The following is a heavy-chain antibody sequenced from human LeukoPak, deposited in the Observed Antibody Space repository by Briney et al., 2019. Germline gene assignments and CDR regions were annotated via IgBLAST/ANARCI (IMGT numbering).Heavy chain of an antibody. CDR1: GFTVSRNY. D-gene: IGHD3-10*01. CDR3: ARVSGSGSYSFDY. Sequence: GGSLRLSCAASGFTVSRNYMSWVRQAPGKGLEWVSEIYSGGSTYYAASVKGRFSISRDNSKNTVYLQMNSLRVEDTAVYYCARVSGSGSYSFDYWGQGTLVTVSS. CDR2: IYSGGST. V-gene: IGHV3-53*01. J-gene: IGHJ4*02.